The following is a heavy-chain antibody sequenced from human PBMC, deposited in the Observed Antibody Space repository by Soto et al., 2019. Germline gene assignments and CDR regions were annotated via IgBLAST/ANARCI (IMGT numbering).Heavy chain of an antibody. V-gene: IGHV3-48*03. Sequence: GSLRLSCAASGFTFSSYEMNWVRQAPGKGLEWVSYISSSDSTIYYADYVKGRFTIFRVTANNSMYMQMNSLRAEDTAVYYCARGVSGSGKGLPSRGQGTLVTVSS. CDR1: GFTFSSYE. J-gene: IGHJ4*02. D-gene: IGHD3-10*01. CDR2: ISSSDSTI. CDR3: ARGVSGSGKGLPS.